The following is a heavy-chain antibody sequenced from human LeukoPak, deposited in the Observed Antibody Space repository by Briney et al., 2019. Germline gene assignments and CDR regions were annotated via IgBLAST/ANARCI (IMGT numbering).Heavy chain of an antibody. Sequence: SGGSLRLSCAASGFTFSSYGMHWVRQAPNKGLEWVAVAPHDRSSPSHAASVNGRFTISRDNSKDTLFLHMDSLRVDDTAIYYCARQSLGASGLDHWGQGVLVTVSS. J-gene: IGHJ4*02. D-gene: IGHD1-26*01. CDR1: GFTFSSYG. CDR2: APHDRSSP. V-gene: IGHV3-30*03. CDR3: ARQSLGASGLDH.